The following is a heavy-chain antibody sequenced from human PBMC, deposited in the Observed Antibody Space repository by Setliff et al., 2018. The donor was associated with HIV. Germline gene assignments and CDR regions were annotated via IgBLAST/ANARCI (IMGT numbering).Heavy chain of an antibody. CDR1: GGSISSHY. V-gene: IGHV4-4*07. CDR2: TDTSGRT. CDR3: ARDVGLSYISSWLFYFDY. Sequence: PLETLSLTCTVSGGSISSHYWSWIRQPAGKGLEWIAHTDTSGRTDYNPSLKSRVTISADTSKNQFTLKLTSVTAADAAMYCCARDVGLSYISSWLFYFDYWGQG. J-gene: IGHJ4*02. D-gene: IGHD6-13*01.